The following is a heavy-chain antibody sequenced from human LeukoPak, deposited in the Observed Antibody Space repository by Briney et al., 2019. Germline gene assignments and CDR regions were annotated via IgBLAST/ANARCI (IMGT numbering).Heavy chain of an antibody. V-gene: IGHV1-69*05. J-gene: IGHJ4*02. CDR1: GGTFSIYA. Sequence: SVKVSCKASGGTFSIYAISWVRQAPGQGLEWMGGIIPIFGTANYAQKFQGRVTITTDESTSTAYMELSSLRSEDTAVYYCARGDYGSGYYYIFDYWGQGTLVPVSS. D-gene: IGHD3-22*01. CDR2: IIPIFGTA. CDR3: ARGDYGSGYYYIFDY.